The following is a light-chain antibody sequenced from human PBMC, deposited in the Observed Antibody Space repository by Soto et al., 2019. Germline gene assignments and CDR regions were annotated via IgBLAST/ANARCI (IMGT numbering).Light chain of an antibody. CDR2: EVT. V-gene: IGLV2-8*01. J-gene: IGLJ3*02. CDR1: SSDVGGYNY. CDR3: SSYAASNNFYFV. Sequence: QSVLTQPPSASGSPGQSVTISCTGTSSDVGGYNYVSWYQQYPGRAPKLMIYEVTKRPSGVPDRFSGSKSGNTASLTVSGLPAEDAADYYCSSYAASNNFYFVFGGGTKLPVL.